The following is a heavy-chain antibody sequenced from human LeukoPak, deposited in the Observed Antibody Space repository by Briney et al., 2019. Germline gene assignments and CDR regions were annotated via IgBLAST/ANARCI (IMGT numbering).Heavy chain of an antibody. V-gene: IGHV3-23*01. CDR3: AKEQYYYDSSGYYSYWYFDL. D-gene: IGHD3-22*01. Sequence: PGGSLRLSCAASGFTFSSYAMSWVRQAPGKGLEWLSAISGSGGSTYYADSVKGRFTISRDNSKNTLYLQMNSLRAEDTAVYYCAKEQYYYDSSGYYSYWYFDLWGRGTLVTVSS. CDR2: ISGSGGST. CDR1: GFTFSSYA. J-gene: IGHJ2*01.